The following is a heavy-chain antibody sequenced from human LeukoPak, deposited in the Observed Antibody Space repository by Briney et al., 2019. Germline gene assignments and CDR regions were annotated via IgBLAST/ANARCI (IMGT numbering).Heavy chain of an antibody. V-gene: IGHV4-34*01. Sequence: PSETLSLTCAVYGGSFSGYYWSWIRQPPGKGLEWIGEINHSGSTNYNPSLKSRVTMSVDTSKNQFSLKLSSVTAADTAVYYCARVSRSTYYYYYGMDVWGQGTTVTVSS. CDR2: INHSGST. J-gene: IGHJ6*02. CDR1: GGSFSGYY. D-gene: IGHD6-6*01. CDR3: ARVSRSTYYYYYGMDV.